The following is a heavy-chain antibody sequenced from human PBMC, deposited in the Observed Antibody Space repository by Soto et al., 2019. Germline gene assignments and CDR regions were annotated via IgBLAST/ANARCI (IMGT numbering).Heavy chain of an antibody. V-gene: IGHV3-23*01. CDR2: ITGSGSDT. D-gene: IGHD3-10*01. Sequence: GGSLRLSCAASGFTFNNYAMGWVRRAPGKGLEWVSAITGSGSDTYYLDSVKGRFTISRDNSKNTLFLQVNSLRAEDTAIYYCAKLGSSAWSPHYYFDYWGQGTLVTVSS. CDR3: AKLGSSAWSPHYYFDY. J-gene: IGHJ4*02. CDR1: GFTFNNYA.